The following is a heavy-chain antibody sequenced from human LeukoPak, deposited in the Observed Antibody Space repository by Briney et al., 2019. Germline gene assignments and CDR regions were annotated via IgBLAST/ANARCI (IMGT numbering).Heavy chain of an antibody. J-gene: IGHJ3*02. V-gene: IGHV1-2*02. D-gene: IGHD3-22*01. CDR3: ARDPPNYYDTDAFDI. Sequence: ASGKVSCKAAGYTFTGYYMHWGREAPGQGLEWMGWINPNSGGTKYAQKFQSRVTMTRDTSISTAYMELSTLRSDDTAVYYCARDPPNYYDTDAFDIWGQRTMVTVSS. CDR2: INPNSGGT. CDR1: GYTFTGYY.